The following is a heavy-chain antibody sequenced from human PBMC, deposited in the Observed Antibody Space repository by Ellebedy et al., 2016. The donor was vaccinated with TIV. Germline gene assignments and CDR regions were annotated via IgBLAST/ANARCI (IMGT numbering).Heavy chain of an antibody. CDR1: GFTVSSNY. CDR3: AKATLMFLYGSGSYLDY. D-gene: IGHD3-10*01. Sequence: GGSLRLSXAASGFTVSSNYMGWVRQAPGKGLEWVSVIHSGGNTYYADSVKGRFTISRDNSKNTLYLQMNSLRAEDTAVYYCAKATLMFLYGSGSYLDYWGQGTLVTVSS. V-gene: IGHV3-66*02. J-gene: IGHJ4*02. CDR2: IHSGGNT.